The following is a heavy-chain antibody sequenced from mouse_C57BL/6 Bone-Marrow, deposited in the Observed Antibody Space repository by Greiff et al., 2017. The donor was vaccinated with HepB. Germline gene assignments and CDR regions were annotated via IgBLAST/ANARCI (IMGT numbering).Heavy chain of an antibody. J-gene: IGHJ2*01. CDR2: ISSGGSYT. Sequence: EVKLVESGGDLVKPGGSLKLSCAASGFTFSSYGMSWVRQTPDKRLEWVATISSGGSYTYYQDSVKGRATISTDNAKNTLHLQLSSLKSEDTAMYYCERGEYDYDGVDYWGQGTTLTVSS. D-gene: IGHD2-4*01. CDR1: GFTFSSYG. V-gene: IGHV5-6*01. CDR3: ERGEYDYDGVDY.